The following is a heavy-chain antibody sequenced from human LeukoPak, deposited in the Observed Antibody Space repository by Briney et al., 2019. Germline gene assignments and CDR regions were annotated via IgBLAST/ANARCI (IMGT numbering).Heavy chain of an antibody. CDR2: ISGSGGST. J-gene: IGHJ5*02. CDR3: AKRGLVLRYFDWSENWFDP. CDR1: GFTFSSYG. V-gene: IGHV3-23*01. D-gene: IGHD3-9*01. Sequence: PPGGSLRLSCAASGFTFSSYGMSWVRQAPGKGLEWVSAISGSGGSTYYADSVKGRFTISRDNSKNTLYLQMNSLRAEDTAVYYCAKRGLVLRYFDWSENWFDPWGQGTLVTVSS.